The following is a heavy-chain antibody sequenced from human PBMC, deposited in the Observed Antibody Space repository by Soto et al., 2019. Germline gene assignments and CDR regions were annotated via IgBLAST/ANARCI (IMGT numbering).Heavy chain of an antibody. CDR3: ARSYTLSLWPAPNWFDP. J-gene: IGHJ5*02. CDR2: IYYSGST. D-gene: IGHD2-2*02. V-gene: IGHV4-31*03. CDR1: GGSISSAGYY. Sequence: PSETLSLTCTVSGGSISSAGYYWSWIRQHPGKGLEWIGYIYYSGSTYYNPSLKSRVTISVDTSRRHFSLDLTSVTAADTAVYYCARSYTLSLWPAPNWFDPWGQGTLVTVSS.